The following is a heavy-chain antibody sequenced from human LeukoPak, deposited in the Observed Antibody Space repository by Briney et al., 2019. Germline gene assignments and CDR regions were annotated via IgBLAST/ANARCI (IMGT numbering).Heavy chain of an antibody. J-gene: IGHJ3*02. CDR1: GYTFTGYY. Sequence: ASVKVSCMASGYTFTGYYMHWVRQAPGQGLEWMGWINPNSGGTNYAQKFQGWVTMTRDTSISTAYMELSRLRSDDTAVYYCARARITMVRGVISAFDIWGQGTMVTVSS. D-gene: IGHD3-10*01. CDR2: INPNSGGT. CDR3: ARARITMVRGVISAFDI. V-gene: IGHV1-2*04.